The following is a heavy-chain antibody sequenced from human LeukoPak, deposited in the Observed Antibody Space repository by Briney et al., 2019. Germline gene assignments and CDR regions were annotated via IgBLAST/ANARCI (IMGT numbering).Heavy chain of an antibody. CDR3: ARGSSIWPRAFDY. CDR2: IWYDGSNK. V-gene: IGHV3-33*01. CDR1: GFTFSSYG. Sequence: GWSLRLSCAASGFTFSSYGMHWVRQAPGKGLEWVAVIWYDGSNKYYTDSVQGRFTISRDNSKNTLSLQMNSLRAEDTAVYYCARGSSIWPRAFDYWGQGTLVTVSS. J-gene: IGHJ4*02. D-gene: IGHD6-13*01.